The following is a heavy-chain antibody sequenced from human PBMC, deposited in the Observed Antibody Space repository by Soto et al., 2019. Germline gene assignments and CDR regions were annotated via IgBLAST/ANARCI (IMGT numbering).Heavy chain of an antibody. V-gene: IGHV3-23*01. J-gene: IGHJ5*02. D-gene: IGHD3-22*01. CDR3: AKGVNKVVPDTRLFDP. CDR2: INSDGRTT. Sequence: GGSLRLSCAASKFTFSDYAMHWVRQAPGRGLEWVATINSDGRTTFYADSVKGRFAISRDNYKSTLFLQLNSLRVEDTAMYYCAKGVNKVVPDTRLFDPWGQGTLVTVSS. CDR1: KFTFSDYA.